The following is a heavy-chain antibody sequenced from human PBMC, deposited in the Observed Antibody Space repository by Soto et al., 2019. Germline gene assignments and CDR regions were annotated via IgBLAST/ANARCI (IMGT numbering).Heavy chain of an antibody. CDR3: ARRYGASFDY. CDR2: IYYSGST. CDR1: GGSISSHY. Sequence: SETLSLTCTVSGGSISSHYWSWIRQPPGKGLEWIGYIYYSGSTNYNPSLKSRDTISVDTSKNQFSLKLSSVTAADTAVYYCARRYGASFDYWGQGTLVTVSS. V-gene: IGHV4-59*11. J-gene: IGHJ4*02. D-gene: IGHD4-17*01.